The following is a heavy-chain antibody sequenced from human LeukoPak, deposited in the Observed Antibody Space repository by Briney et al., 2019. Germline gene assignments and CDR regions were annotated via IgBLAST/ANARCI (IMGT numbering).Heavy chain of an antibody. V-gene: IGHV3-30*03. CDR1: GFTFSSYG. J-gene: IGHJ4*02. D-gene: IGHD3-16*02. Sequence: PGGSLRLSCAASGFTFSSYGMHWVRQAPGKGLEWVAVISYDGSNKYYADSVKGRFTISRDNSKNTLYLQMNSLRAEDTAVYYCARTMITFGGVIVVPDYWGQGTLVTVSS. CDR2: ISYDGSNK. CDR3: ARTMITFGGVIVVPDY.